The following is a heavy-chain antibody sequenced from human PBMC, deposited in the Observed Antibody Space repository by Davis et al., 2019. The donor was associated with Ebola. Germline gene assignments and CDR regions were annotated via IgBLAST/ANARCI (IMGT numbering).Heavy chain of an antibody. CDR3: AKDLYGDYDLNAFDI. Sequence: PGGSLRLSCAASGFTFDDYAMHWVRQAPGKGLEWVSGISWNSGSIGYADSVKGRFTISRDNAKNSLYLQMNSLRAEDTALYYCAKDLYGDYDLNAFDIWGQGTMVTVSS. CDR2: ISWNSGSI. J-gene: IGHJ3*02. V-gene: IGHV3-9*01. CDR1: GFTFDDYA. D-gene: IGHD4-17*01.